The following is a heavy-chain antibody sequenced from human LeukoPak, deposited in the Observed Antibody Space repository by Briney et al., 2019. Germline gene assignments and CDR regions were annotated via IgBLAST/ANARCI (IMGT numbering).Heavy chain of an antibody. CDR2: IYYSGST. J-gene: IGHJ4*02. V-gene: IGHV4-39*07. CDR3: ARDGDLGAI. Sequence: SETLSLTCTVSGGSISSSSYYWGWIRQPPGKGLEWIGSIYYSGSTYYNPSLKSRVTISVDTSKNQFSLKLSSVTAADTAVYYCARDGDLGAIWGQGTLVTVSS. CDR1: GGSISSSSYY. D-gene: IGHD3-3*01.